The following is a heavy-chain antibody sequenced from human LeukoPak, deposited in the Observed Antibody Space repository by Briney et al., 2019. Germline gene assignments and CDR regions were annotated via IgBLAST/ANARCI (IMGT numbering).Heavy chain of an antibody. J-gene: IGHJ6*02. CDR1: GYTLTELS. D-gene: IGHD3-22*01. CDR2: FDPEDGET. Sequence: ASVKVSCKVSGYTLTELSMHWVRQAPGKGLEWMGGFDPEDGETIYAQKFQGRVTMTEDTSTDTAYMELSSLRSEDTAVYYCATFYYYDSSGYPSEMDVWGQGTTVTVSS. V-gene: IGHV1-24*01. CDR3: ATFYYYDSSGYPSEMDV.